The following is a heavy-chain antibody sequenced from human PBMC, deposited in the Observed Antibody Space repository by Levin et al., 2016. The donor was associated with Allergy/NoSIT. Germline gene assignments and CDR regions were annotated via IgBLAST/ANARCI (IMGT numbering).Heavy chain of an antibody. CDR3: TLEGYSYGTHYY. D-gene: IGHD5-18*01. CDR2: ISGSGGST. Sequence: VRQAPGKGLEWVSAISGSGGSTYYADSVKGRFTISRDNSKNTLYLQMNSLRAEDTAVYYCTLEGYSYGTHYYWGQGTLVTVSS. J-gene: IGHJ4*02. V-gene: IGHV3-23*01.